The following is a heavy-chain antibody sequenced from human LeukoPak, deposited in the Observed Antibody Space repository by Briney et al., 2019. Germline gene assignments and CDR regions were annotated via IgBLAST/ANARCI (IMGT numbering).Heavy chain of an antibody. CDR1: GGSFSGYY. Sequence: SETLSLTCAVYGGSFSGYYWSWIRQPPGKGLEWIGEINHSGSTNYNPSLKSRVTISVDTSKNQFSLKLSSVTAADTAVYYCARVGYYCSGGSCYSGNFDYWGQGTLVTVSS. CDR3: ARVGYYCSGGSCYSGNFDY. V-gene: IGHV4-34*01. J-gene: IGHJ4*02. D-gene: IGHD2-15*01. CDR2: INHSGST.